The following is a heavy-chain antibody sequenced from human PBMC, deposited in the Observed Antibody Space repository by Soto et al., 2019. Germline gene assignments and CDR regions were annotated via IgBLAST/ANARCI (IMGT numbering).Heavy chain of an antibody. V-gene: IGHV3-33*01. D-gene: IGHD3-22*01. CDR1: GFTFSSYG. J-gene: IGHJ4*02. CDR2: IWYDGSNK. Sequence: LRLSCETSGFTFSSYGIHWVRQPPGKGLEWLAGIWYDGSNKDYADSVKGRFIISRDNAKKTVYLQMNSLRVEDTAVYFCARDVDYYDRTGYSPFVFWGQGTPVTVSS. CDR3: ARDVDYYDRTGYSPFVF.